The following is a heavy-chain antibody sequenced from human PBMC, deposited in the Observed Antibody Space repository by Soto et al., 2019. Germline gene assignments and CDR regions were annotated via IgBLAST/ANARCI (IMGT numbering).Heavy chain of an antibody. D-gene: IGHD3-3*01. CDR2: INAANGDT. CDR1: GYNFIGYA. Sequence: QVQLAQSGAEVKKPGASVKISCKASGYNFIGYALHWVRQAPGQRPEWMGWINAANGDTKYSQKFQGRVTMTAETSASKGYLEMTSLKSDDTAVYYCTIFHSHGMDVWGQATTVTVSS. V-gene: IGHV1-3*01. J-gene: IGHJ6*02. CDR3: TIFHSHGMDV.